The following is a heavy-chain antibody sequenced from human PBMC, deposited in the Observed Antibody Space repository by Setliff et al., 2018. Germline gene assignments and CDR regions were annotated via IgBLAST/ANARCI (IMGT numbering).Heavy chain of an antibody. Sequence: ASVKVSCKASGYTFTSYNINWVRQATGQGLEWMGWMNPNSGNTGYAQKFQGRVTMTRNTSIKTAYMELNSLRSEDTAVYYCARGTLWFGEPIDYWGQGTLVTVPS. CDR1: GYTFTSYN. V-gene: IGHV1-8*01. CDR3: ARGTLWFGEPIDY. J-gene: IGHJ4*02. CDR2: MNPNSGNT. D-gene: IGHD3-10*01.